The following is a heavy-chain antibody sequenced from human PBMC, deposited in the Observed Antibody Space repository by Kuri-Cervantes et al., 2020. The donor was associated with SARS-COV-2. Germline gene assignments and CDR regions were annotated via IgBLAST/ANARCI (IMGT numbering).Heavy chain of an antibody. CDR3: ARHLTIIYYDSSVLPTGAFDI. Sequence: GGSLRLSCTASGFTFGDYAMSWVRQAPGKGLEWVGFIRSKAYGGTTEYAASVKGRFTISRDDSKSTAYLQWSSLKASDTAMYYCARHLTIIYYDSSVLPTGAFDIWGQGTMVTVSS. V-gene: IGHV3-49*04. D-gene: IGHD3-22*01. CDR1: GFTFGDYA. J-gene: IGHJ3*02. CDR2: IRSKAYGGTT.